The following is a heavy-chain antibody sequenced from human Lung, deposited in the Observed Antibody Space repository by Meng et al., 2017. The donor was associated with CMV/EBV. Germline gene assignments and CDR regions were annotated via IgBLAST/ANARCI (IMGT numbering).Heavy chain of an antibody. D-gene: IGHD2-2*01. CDR2: ISGYNGNT. J-gene: IGHJ5*02. CDR3: ARDRAMGSSWFDP. Sequence: ASVKVSCKASGYTFTGYYMHWVRQAPGQGLEWMGWISGYNGNTNYAQRLQGRVTMTTDTSTSTAYMELRSLRFDDTAVYYCARDRAMGSSWFDPWGQGTLVTVSS. V-gene: IGHV1-18*04. CDR1: GYTFTGYY.